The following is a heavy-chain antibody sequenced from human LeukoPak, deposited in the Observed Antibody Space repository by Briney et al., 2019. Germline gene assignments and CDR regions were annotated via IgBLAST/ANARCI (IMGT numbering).Heavy chain of an antibody. D-gene: IGHD2-2*01. CDR1: GYTFTGYY. J-gene: IGHJ5*01. V-gene: IGHV1-2*02. Sequence: ASVKVSCKASGYTFTGYYMHWVRQAPGQGLEWMGWINPNSGGTNYAQKFQGRVTITADESTSTAYMELSSLRSEDTAVYYCARQAGCSSTSCYAPSWFDPWGQGTLVTVSS. CDR2: INPNSGGT. CDR3: ARQAGCSSTSCYAPSWFDP.